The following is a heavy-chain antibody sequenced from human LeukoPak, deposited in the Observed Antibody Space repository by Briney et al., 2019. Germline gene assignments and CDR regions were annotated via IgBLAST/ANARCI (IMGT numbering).Heavy chain of an antibody. V-gene: IGHV3-21*01. J-gene: IGHJ4*02. D-gene: IGHD3-3*01. Sequence: GGSLRLSCAASGFTFSSYSMNWVRQTPGKGLEWVSSISSSSSYIYYADSVKGRFTISRDNAKNSLYLQMNSLRAEDTAVYYCARGASYDLWSGYFHWGQGTLVTVSS. CDR2: ISSSSSYI. CDR1: GFTFSSYS. CDR3: ARGASYDLWSGYFH.